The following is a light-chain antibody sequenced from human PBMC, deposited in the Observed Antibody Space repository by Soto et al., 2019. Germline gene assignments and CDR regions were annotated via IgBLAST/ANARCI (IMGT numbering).Light chain of an antibody. CDR1: QSVSSSY. V-gene: IGKV3-20*01. J-gene: IGKJ1*01. Sequence: EIVLTQSPVTRSLSACERATLSFRASQSVSSSYLAWYQQKPGQAPRLLIYGASSRATGIPDRFSGSGSGTDFTLTISRLEPEDFAVYYCQQYGSSQGTFGQGTKVDIK. CDR2: GAS. CDR3: QQYGSSQGT.